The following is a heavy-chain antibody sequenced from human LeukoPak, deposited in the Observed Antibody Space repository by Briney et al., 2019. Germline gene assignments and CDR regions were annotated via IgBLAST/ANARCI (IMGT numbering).Heavy chain of an antibody. CDR3: ARGSLFLSLWFGELYVY. Sequence: SETLSLTCAVSGYSISSGYYWGWIRQPPGKGLEWIGSIYHSGSTYYNPSLKSRVTISVDTSKNQFSLKLSSVTAADTAVCYRARGSLFLSLWFGELYVYWGQGTLVTVSS. D-gene: IGHD3-10*01. J-gene: IGHJ4*02. V-gene: IGHV4-38-2*01. CDR2: IYHSGST. CDR1: GYSISSGYY.